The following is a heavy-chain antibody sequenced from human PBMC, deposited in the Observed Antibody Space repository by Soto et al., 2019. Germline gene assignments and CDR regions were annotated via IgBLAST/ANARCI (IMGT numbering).Heavy chain of an antibody. CDR2: IYYSGST. V-gene: IGHV4-39*01. CDR3: ARGYCSGGSCYRY. J-gene: IGHJ4*02. Sequence: PXXTLSLACTVSGGSISSSSYDWGWIRQPPGKGLEWIGSIYYSGSTYYNPSLKIRVTISVDTSKNQFSLKLSSVTASDTAVYYCARGYCSGGSCYRYWGQGSQVTVSS. CDR1: GGSISSSSYD. D-gene: IGHD2-15*01.